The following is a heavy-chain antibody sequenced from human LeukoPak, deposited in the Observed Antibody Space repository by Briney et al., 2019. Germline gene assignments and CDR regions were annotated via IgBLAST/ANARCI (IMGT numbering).Heavy chain of an antibody. CDR2: INPKGGGI. V-gene: IGHV1-2*02. J-gene: IGHJ5*02. CDR3: ARGTCDGGDCFNWFDP. CDR1: GYSFTDYY. Sequence: ASVKVSCKASGYSFTDYYIHWARQAPGQGLEWMGWINPKGGGINYAPEFQGRVTMTRDTSITTAYMELSSLRSDDTAMYYCARGTCDGGDCFNWFDPWGQGTLVTVSS. D-gene: IGHD2-21*02.